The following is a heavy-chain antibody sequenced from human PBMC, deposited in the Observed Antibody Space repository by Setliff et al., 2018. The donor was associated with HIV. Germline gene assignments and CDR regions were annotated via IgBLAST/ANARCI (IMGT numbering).Heavy chain of an antibody. CDR2: IYYSGTT. J-gene: IGHJ4*02. CDR3: ARQPSWGSIDY. D-gene: IGHD7-27*01. V-gene: IGHV4-31*03. Sequence: SETLSLTCSVSGVSIVSGGFYFSWIRHHPGKGLEWIGYIYYSGTTHYNPSLKSRVFISVDTSKNQFSLTLSSVTAADTAVYYCARQPSWGSIDYWGQGTLVTVSS. CDR1: GVSIVSGGFY.